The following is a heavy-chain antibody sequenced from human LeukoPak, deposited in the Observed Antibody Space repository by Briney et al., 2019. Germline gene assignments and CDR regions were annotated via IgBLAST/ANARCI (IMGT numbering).Heavy chain of an antibody. CDR2: ISGSGGST. CDR3: AKASSGWYYRDAFDI. D-gene: IGHD6-19*01. V-gene: IGHV3-23*01. CDR1: GFTFSSYA. Sequence: PGGSLRLSCAASGFTFSSYAMSWVRQAPGKGLVWVSAISGSGGSTYYADSVKGRFTISRDNSKNTLYLQMNSLRAEDTAVYYCAKASSGWYYRDAFDIWGQGTMVTVSS. J-gene: IGHJ3*02.